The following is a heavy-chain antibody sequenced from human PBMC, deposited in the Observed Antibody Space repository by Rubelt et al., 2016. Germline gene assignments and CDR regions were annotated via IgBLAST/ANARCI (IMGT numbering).Heavy chain of an antibody. CDR3: ASGGYYYDSSGLD. CDR2: IYYTGST. CDR1: GGSISSNSYY. J-gene: IGHJ4*02. Sequence: QLQLQESGPGLVKPSETLSLTCTVSGGSISSNSYYWGWIRQPPGKGLEWIGYIYYTGSTNYNSSLKSRVTISVDTSKNQFSRKLSSVTAADTAVYYCASGGYYYDSSGLDWGQGTLVTVSS. V-gene: IGHV4-61*05. D-gene: IGHD3-22*01.